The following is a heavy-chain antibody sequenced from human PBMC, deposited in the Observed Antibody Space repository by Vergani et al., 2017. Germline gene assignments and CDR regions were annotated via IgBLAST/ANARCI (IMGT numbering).Heavy chain of an antibody. D-gene: IGHD6-19*01. J-gene: IGHJ6*02. V-gene: IGHV3-53*01. Sequence: EVQLVESGGGLIQPGGSLRLSCAASGFTISSDYMSWVRQAPGKGLEWVSIIYSGGRTYYADSVKGRFTFSRDNAKNSLYLQMNSLRAEDTALYYCAKDFSGWYHGMDVWGQGTTVTVSS. CDR1: GFTISSDY. CDR3: AKDFSGWYHGMDV. CDR2: IYSGGRT.